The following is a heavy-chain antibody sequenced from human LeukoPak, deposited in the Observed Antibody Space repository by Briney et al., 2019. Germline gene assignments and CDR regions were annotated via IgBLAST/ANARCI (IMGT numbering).Heavy chain of an antibody. CDR2: IYYSGST. V-gene: IGHV4-39*07. CDR1: GGSISSSNYY. J-gene: IGHJ4*02. D-gene: IGHD5-18*01. CDR3: ARVVLGGYSYAVTD. Sequence: NPSETLSLTCTVPGGSISSSNYYWGWSRQPPGKGLVWIGSIYYSGSTYYSPSLKSRVTISVDTSKNQFSLKLSSVTAADTAVYYCARVVLGGYSYAVTDWGQGTLVTVSS.